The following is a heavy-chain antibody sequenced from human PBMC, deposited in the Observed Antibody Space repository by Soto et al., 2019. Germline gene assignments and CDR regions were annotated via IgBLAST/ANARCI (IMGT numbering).Heavy chain of an antibody. CDR1: GFTFSSYS. CDR2: ISSSSSYI. J-gene: IGHJ6*02. CDR3: SRGGGYDYFYYYGMDV. V-gene: IGHV3-21*01. D-gene: IGHD5-12*01. Sequence: GGSLRLSCAASGFTFSSYSMNWVRQAPGRGLEWVSSISSSSSYIYYADSVKGRFTISRDNAKNSLYLQMNSLRAEDTAVYYCSRGGGYDYFYYYGMDVWGQGTTVTVSS.